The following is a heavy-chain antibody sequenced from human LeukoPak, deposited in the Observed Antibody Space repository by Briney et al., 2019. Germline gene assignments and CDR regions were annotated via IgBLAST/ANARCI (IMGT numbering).Heavy chain of an antibody. D-gene: IGHD3-22*01. Sequence: SETLSLTCTVSGGSISSYYWSWIRQPPGKGLEWIGYIYYSGSTNYNPSLKSRVTISVDTSKNQFSLKLSSVTAADTAVYYCAREGYYDSSGYFGDLGKFDYWGQGTLVTVSS. CDR2: IYYSGST. CDR3: AREGYYDSSGYFGDLGKFDY. CDR1: GGSISSYY. V-gene: IGHV4-59*12. J-gene: IGHJ4*02.